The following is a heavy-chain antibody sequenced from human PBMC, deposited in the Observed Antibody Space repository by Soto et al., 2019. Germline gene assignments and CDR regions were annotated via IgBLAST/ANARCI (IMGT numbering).Heavy chain of an antibody. V-gene: IGHV2-5*02. D-gene: IGHD3-16*01. CDR3: AHCRGGVASF. J-gene: IGHJ4*02. Sequence: QITLNESGPALVKPTQTLTLTCTFSGFSLNTRDVGVGWIRQPPGTSLEWLGGVYWDDDKTYSPSIKSRLNITKDTPKNQVVLRMNNIDTVDTATYYCAHCRGGVASFWGQGTLVTVSS. CDR1: GFSLNTRDVG. CDR2: VYWDDDK.